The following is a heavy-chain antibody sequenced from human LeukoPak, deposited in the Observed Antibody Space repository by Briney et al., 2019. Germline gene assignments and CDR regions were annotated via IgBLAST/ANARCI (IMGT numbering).Heavy chain of an antibody. D-gene: IGHD6-19*01. CDR2: IRFDGSNK. Sequence: GGSLRLSCAASGFTFNSYGMHWVRQAPGKGLEWVAFIRFDGSNKYYADSVKGRFTISRDSSKNTLYLQMNSLRAEDTAVYYCARVAKHSSGWTYNWFDPWGQGTLVTVSS. V-gene: IGHV3-30*02. CDR3: ARVAKHSSGWTYNWFDP. CDR1: GFTFNSYG. J-gene: IGHJ5*02.